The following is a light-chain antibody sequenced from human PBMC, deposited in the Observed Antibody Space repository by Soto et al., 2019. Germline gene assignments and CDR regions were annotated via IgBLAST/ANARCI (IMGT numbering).Light chain of an antibody. Sequence: DIQMTQSPSILSASVGDRVTITCRASQSISSWLAWYQQKPGKAPNLLIHKASHLESGVPSRFSGSGSGTEFTLTISSLQPGDFANYYCQQYNTYPWTFGQGTKVEIK. V-gene: IGKV1-5*03. CDR1: QSISSW. CDR3: QQYNTYPWT. J-gene: IGKJ1*01. CDR2: KAS.